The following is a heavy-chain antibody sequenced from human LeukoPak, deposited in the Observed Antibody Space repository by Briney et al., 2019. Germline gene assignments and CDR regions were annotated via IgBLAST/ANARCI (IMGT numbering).Heavy chain of an antibody. CDR2: INHSGST. Sequence: SETLSLTCAVYGGSFSGYYWSWIRQPPGKGLEWIGEINHSGSTSYNPSLKSRVTISVDTSKNQFSLKLSSVTAADTAVYYCARAGAYGDYPFDYWGQGTLVTVSS. D-gene: IGHD4-17*01. V-gene: IGHV4-34*01. CDR3: ARAGAYGDYPFDY. CDR1: GGSFSGYY. J-gene: IGHJ4*02.